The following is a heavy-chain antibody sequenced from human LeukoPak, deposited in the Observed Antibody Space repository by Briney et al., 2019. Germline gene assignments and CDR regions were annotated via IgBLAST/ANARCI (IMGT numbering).Heavy chain of an antibody. Sequence: RTSETLSLTCTVSGGSISSYYWSWIRQPPGKGLEWIGYIYYSGSTNYNSSLKSRVTISVDTSKNQFSLKLSSVTAADTAVYYCARQIRGYSYGFDAFDIWGQGTMVTVSS. D-gene: IGHD5-18*01. CDR1: GGSISSYY. J-gene: IGHJ3*02. CDR3: ARQIRGYSYGFDAFDI. V-gene: IGHV4-59*08. CDR2: IYYSGST.